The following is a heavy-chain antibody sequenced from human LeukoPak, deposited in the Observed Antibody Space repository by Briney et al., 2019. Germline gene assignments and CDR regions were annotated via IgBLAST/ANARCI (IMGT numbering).Heavy chain of an antibody. CDR3: ARGLLRSAAGTGDAFDI. Sequence: ASMKVSCKASGYTFTSYGISWVRQAPGQGLEWMGWISAYNGNTNYAQKLQGRVTMTTDTSTSTAYMELRSLRSDDTAVYYCARGLLRSAAGTGDAFDIWGQGTMVTVSS. D-gene: IGHD6-13*01. J-gene: IGHJ3*02. CDR1: GYTFTSYG. V-gene: IGHV1-18*01. CDR2: ISAYNGNT.